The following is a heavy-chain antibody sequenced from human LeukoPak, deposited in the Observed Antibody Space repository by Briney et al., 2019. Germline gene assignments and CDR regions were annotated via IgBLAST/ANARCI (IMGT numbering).Heavy chain of an antibody. V-gene: IGHV3-23*01. D-gene: IGHD3-22*01. CDR1: GFMFSSYS. CDR2: ISASGDAT. Sequence: GGSLRLSCAASGFMFSSYSMNWVRQAPGKGLEWVSLISASGDATYYGDPVKGRFTISRDNSKNTLYLQMNSRRSNDTAVYYCAKDLDSSGNYYGGVNWGQGTLVTVSS. CDR3: AKDLDSSGNYYGGVN. J-gene: IGHJ4*02.